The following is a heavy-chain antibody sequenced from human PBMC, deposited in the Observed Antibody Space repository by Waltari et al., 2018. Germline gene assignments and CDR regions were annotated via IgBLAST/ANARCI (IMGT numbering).Heavy chain of an antibody. D-gene: IGHD3-3*01. CDR1: GYTFTGYY. CDR3: ARQGWSAIRFLEWYFDY. CDR2: INPNSGGT. J-gene: IGHJ4*02. V-gene: IGHV1-2*02. Sequence: QVQLVQSGAEVKKPGASVKVSCKASGYTFTGYYLHWVRQAPGQGLEWMGWINPNSGGTNYAQKFQGRVTMTRDTSISTAYMELSRLRSDDTAVYYCARQGWSAIRFLEWYFDYWGQGTLVTVSS.